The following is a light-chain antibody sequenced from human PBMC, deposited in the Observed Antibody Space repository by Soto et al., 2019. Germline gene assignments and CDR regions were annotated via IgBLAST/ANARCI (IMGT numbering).Light chain of an antibody. CDR2: GAS. CDR1: QSVSSNF. J-gene: IGKJ1*01. V-gene: IGKV3-20*01. Sequence: EIVLTQSPGTLSLSPGERAALSCRASQSVSSNFLAWYQQKSGQAPRLLIYGASNRATGIPDRFSGSGSETDFTLTISRLEPEDFAVYYCHQYGSSPATFGQGTKVDIK. CDR3: HQYGSSPAT.